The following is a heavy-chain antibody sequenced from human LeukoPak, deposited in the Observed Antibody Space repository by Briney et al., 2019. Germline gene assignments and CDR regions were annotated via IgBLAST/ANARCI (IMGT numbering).Heavy chain of an antibody. J-gene: IGHJ3*01. CDR2: INPNTRNP. CDR1: GYTFTRYA. Sequence: GASVKVSSKASGYTFTRYALNSVRQAPGQGLEWMGWINPNTRNPNYAQGFTGPFVFSLDTTVTTAYLQISSLKEEGTAVYYCARSGFWTDHLAFDVWGQGRMVTVS. CDR3: ARSGFWTDHLAFDV. V-gene: IGHV7-4-1*02. D-gene: IGHD3/OR15-3a*01.